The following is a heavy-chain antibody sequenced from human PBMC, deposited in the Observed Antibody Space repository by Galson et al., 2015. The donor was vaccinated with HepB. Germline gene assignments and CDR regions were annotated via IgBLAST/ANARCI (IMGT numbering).Heavy chain of an antibody. Sequence: SVKVSCKASGGTFSSYAISWVRQAPGQGLEWMGGIIPIFGTANYAQKFQGRVTITADESTSTAYMELSSLRSEDTAVYYCARDYGSVSNYYYYYYMDVWGKGTTVTVSS. CDR1: GGTFSSYA. J-gene: IGHJ6*03. V-gene: IGHV1-69*13. CDR2: IIPIFGTA. CDR3: ARDYGSVSNYYYYYYMDV. D-gene: IGHD3-10*01.